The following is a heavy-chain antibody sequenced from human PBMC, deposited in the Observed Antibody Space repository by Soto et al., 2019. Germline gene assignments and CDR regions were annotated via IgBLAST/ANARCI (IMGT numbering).Heavy chain of an antibody. J-gene: IGHJ6*01. CDR1: GFTFSSYA. CDR3: AKGVARITVGVMSAMAV. CDR2: ISSSGGST. D-gene: IGHD1-20*01. V-gene: IGHV3-23*01. Sequence: GGSLRLSCVASGFTFSSYAMYWVRQAPGKGLEWVSVISSSGGSTYYADSVKGRFTISRDNSKNTLFLQMSSLRGEDAGVYYCAKGVARITVGVMSAMAVWGQGTTVTVSS.